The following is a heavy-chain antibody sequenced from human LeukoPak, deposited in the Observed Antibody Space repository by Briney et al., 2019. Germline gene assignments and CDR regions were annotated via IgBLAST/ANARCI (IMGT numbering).Heavy chain of an antibody. D-gene: IGHD6-19*01. J-gene: IGHJ4*02. CDR3: ARAGFGVAGLNY. Sequence: ASVKVSCEASGYTFTSYNMQWVRQAPGQGLEWMGIINPSGGSTSYAQKFQGRVTMTRDTSTSTVYMELSSLRSEDTAVYYCARAGFGVAGLNYWGQGTLVTVSS. CDR2: INPSGGST. V-gene: IGHV1-46*01. CDR1: GYTFTSYN.